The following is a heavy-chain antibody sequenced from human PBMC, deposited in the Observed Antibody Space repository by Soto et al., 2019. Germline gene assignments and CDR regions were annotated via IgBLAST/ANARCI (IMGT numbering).Heavy chain of an antibody. V-gene: IGHV1-2*02. J-gene: IGHJ5*02. CDR2: INPNSGGT. D-gene: IGHD3-10*01. CDR1: GYTFTGYY. Sequence: ASVEVSCKXSGYTFTGYYMHWVRQAPGQGLEWMGWINPNSGGTNYAQKFQGRVTMARDTSISTAYMELSRLRSDDTAVYYCARSGLWIGELYNWFDPWGQGTLVTVSS. CDR3: ARSGLWIGELYNWFDP.